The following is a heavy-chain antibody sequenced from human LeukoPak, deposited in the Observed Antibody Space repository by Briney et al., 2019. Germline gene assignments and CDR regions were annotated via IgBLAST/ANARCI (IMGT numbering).Heavy chain of an antibody. J-gene: IGHJ6*03. CDR3: ARERGLGYCSSTSCPGAMDV. CDR2: IIPILGIA. Sequence: GASVKVSCKASGYTFTGYYMHWVRQAPGQGLEWMGRIIPILGIANYAQKFQGRVTITADKSTSTAYMELSSLRSEDTAVYYCARERGLGYCSSTSCPGAMDVWGKGTTVTVSS. D-gene: IGHD2-2*01. CDR1: GYTFTGYY. V-gene: IGHV1-69*04.